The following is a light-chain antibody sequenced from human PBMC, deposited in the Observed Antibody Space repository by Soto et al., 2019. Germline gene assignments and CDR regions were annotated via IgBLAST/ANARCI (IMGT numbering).Light chain of an antibody. J-gene: IGKJ1*01. V-gene: IGKV3-20*01. CDR3: HQYGSSAWT. Sequence: IVLTQSPGTLSLSPWERATLSCRASQSVSSSYLAWYQQKPGQAPRLLIYGASSRATGIPDRFSGSGSGTDFTLTISRLEPEDFAVYYCHQYGSSAWTFGQGTKVDIK. CDR1: QSVSSSY. CDR2: GAS.